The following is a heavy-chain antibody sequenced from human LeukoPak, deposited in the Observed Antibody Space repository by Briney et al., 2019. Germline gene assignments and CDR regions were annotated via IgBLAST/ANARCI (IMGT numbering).Heavy chain of an antibody. CDR2: ISGSGSKT. J-gene: IGHJ4*02. D-gene: IGHD3-9*01. Sequence: PGGSLRLSCAASGFTFSSYAMSWVRHAPGKGLEGVSAISGSGSKTYHADSVKGRFTISRDNSKNTLYLQMNSLREEDTAVFHCAKPTYYETSTGSRGGFDHWGQGTLVTVSS. CDR3: AKPTYYETSTGSRGGFDH. V-gene: IGHV3-23*01. CDR1: GFTFSSYA.